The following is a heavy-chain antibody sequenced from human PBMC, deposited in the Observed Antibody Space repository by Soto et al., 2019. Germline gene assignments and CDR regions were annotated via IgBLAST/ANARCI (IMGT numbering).Heavy chain of an antibody. CDR1: GFTFSSYS. Sequence: PGGSLRLSCAASGFTFSSYSLNWVRQAPGKGLEWVSYITSSGTTVYYADFVRGRFTISRDNAKNSLYLQMNSLRDDDTAVYYCARGSSNWAYYFDFWGQGT. CDR2: ITSSGTTV. CDR3: ARGSSNWAYYFDF. J-gene: IGHJ4*02. V-gene: IGHV3-48*02. D-gene: IGHD6-13*01.